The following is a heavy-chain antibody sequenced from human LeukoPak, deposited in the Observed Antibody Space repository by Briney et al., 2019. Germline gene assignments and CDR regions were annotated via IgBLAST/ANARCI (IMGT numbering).Heavy chain of an antibody. V-gene: IGHV4-34*01. J-gene: IGHJ5*02. CDR3: ARGTISRTGYSSGWYWKNWFDP. Sequence: SETLSLTCTVSGGSISSYYWSWIRQPPGKGLEWIGEINHSGSTNYNPSLKSRVTISVDTSKNQFSLKLSSVTAADTAVYYCARGTISRTGYSSGWYWKNWFDPWGQGTLVTVSS. CDR2: INHSGST. D-gene: IGHD6-19*01. CDR1: GGSISSYY.